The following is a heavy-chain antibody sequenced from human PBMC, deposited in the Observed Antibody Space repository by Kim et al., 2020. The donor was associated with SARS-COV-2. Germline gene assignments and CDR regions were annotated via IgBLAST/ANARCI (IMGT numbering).Heavy chain of an antibody. CDR2: IYPGDSDT. J-gene: IGHJ3*01. CDR3: ARPLYYFDRSAYYPDAFDV. V-gene: IGHV5-51*01. D-gene: IGHD3-22*01. Sequence: GESLKISCKTSGYDFPSNWIAWVRQMPGKGLEWVGSIYPGDSDTRYSPSFRGHVTLSVDKSISTTYVQWDSLKASDTAIYYCARPLYYFDRSAYYPDAFDVWGQGTRVTVS. CDR1: GYDFPSNW.